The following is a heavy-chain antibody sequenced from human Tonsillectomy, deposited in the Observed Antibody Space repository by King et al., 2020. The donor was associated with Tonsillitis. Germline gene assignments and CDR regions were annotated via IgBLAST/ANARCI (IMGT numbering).Heavy chain of an antibody. V-gene: IGHV4-59*01. D-gene: IGHD3-10*01. J-gene: IGHJ3*02. Sequence: QLQASGTGLVKPSETLSLTCTVSGGSISSYYWSWIRQPPGKGLEWIGYIYSSGTTNYNPSLKSRVTISVDTSKNQFSLKVKSVTAADTAVYYCARHHYGSWTYAAFDIWGQGTMVSVSS. CDR3: ARHHYGSWTYAAFDI. CDR2: IYSSGTT. CDR1: GGSISSYY.